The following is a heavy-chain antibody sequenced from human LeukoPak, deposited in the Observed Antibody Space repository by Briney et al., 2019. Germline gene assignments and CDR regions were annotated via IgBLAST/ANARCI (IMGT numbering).Heavy chain of an antibody. CDR1: GFTVSSNY. J-gene: IGHJ3*02. CDR3: ARQSRSYYYDSSGWDAFDI. CDR2: IYSGGST. V-gene: IGHV3-53*01. D-gene: IGHD3-22*01. Sequence: GGSLRLSCAASGFTVSSNYMSWVRQAPGKGLEWVSVIYSGGSTYYADSVKGRFTISRDNSKNTLYLQMNSLRAEDTAVYYCARQSRSYYYDSSGWDAFDIWGQGTMVTVPS.